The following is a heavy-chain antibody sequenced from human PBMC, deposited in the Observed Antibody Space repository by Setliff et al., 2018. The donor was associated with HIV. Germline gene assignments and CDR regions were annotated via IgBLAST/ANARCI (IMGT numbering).Heavy chain of an antibody. D-gene: IGHD5-18*01. V-gene: IGHV4-31*03. CDR2: ISYRGTT. CDR3: ARVKIVDTATITGLFYYHYIDV. J-gene: IGHJ6*03. Sequence: SETLSLTCTVSGDSVSSGAYYWSWIRQLPGKGLEYIGYISYRGTTYYNPSLKNRVTISLDKSEDQFSLRLSSVAAADTAVYYCARVKIVDTATITGLFYYHYIDVWGKGTTFTVSS. CDR1: GDSVSSGAYY.